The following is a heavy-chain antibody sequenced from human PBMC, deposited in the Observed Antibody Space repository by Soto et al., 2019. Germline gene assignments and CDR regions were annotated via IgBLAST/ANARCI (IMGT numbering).Heavy chain of an antibody. Sequence: QVQLVESGGGVVQPGRSLRLSCAASGFPFTAYGMHWVREGPGKGLEWVAVISADGSDKFYADSVKGRFTVSRDNSKTTLYLQMNSMRPEDTALYYCVGGQYYFDYRGQGTLVIVSS. V-gene: IGHV3-30*03. CDR1: GFPFTAYG. CDR3: VGGQYYFDY. D-gene: IGHD3-10*01. J-gene: IGHJ4*02. CDR2: ISADGSDK.